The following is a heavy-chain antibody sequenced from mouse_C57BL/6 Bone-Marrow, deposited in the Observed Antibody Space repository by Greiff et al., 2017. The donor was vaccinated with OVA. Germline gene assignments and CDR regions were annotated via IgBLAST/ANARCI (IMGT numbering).Heavy chain of an antibody. D-gene: IGHD2-3*01. V-gene: IGHV5-6*01. J-gene: IGHJ2*01. CDR1: GFTFSSYG. Sequence: EVHLVESGGDLVKPGGSLKLSCAASGFTFSSYGMSWVRQTPDKRLEWVATISSGGSYTYYPDSVKGRFTISRDNAKNTLYLQMSSLKSEDTAMYYCARRWLLDYLDYWGQGTTLTVSS. CDR3: ARRWLLDYLDY. CDR2: ISSGGSYT.